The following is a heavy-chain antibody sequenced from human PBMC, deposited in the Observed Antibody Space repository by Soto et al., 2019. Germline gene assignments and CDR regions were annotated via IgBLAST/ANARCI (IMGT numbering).Heavy chain of an antibody. CDR1: GFTLSNYW. CDR2: INKDGSQK. CDR3: VRELGLAY. D-gene: IGHD7-27*01. V-gene: IGHV3-7*03. J-gene: IGHJ4*02. Sequence: GGSLRLSCAASGFTLSNYWMTWVRQAPGKGLEWVANINKDGSQKNYVDSVKGRFTIARDNGQNSLSPQINSLRVEDTAVYYCVRELGLAYWGQGALVTVSS.